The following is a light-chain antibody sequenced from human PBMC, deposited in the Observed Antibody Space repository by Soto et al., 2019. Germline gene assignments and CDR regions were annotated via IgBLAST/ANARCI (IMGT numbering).Light chain of an antibody. CDR1: QSIRYY. J-gene: IGKJ2*01. V-gene: IGKV1-39*01. Sequence: DIQMTQSPSSLSASVGDRVTITCRASQSIRYYLNWYQQKPGNAPKLLIYAASSLQSGVPSRFSGSGSGTDFTLTISSLQPEDFATYYCQQSYSTPQNTFGQGTKLEIK. CDR3: QQSYSTPQNT. CDR2: AAS.